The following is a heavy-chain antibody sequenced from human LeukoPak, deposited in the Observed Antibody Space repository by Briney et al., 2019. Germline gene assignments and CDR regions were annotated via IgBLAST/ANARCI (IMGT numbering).Heavy chain of an antibody. Sequence: SETLSLTCTVSGYSISSGYYWGWFRQPPGKGREWIGGIYHSGSTYYNPSLKSRVTISVDTSKNQFSLKLSSVTAADTAVYYCAREPGEYQLPPVDYWGQGTLVTVSS. J-gene: IGHJ4*02. V-gene: IGHV4-38-2*02. CDR3: AREPGEYQLPPVDY. CDR2: IYHSGST. D-gene: IGHD2-2*01. CDR1: GYSISSGYY.